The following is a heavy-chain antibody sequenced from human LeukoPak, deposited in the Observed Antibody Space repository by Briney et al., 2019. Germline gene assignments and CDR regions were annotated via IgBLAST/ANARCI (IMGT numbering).Heavy chain of an antibody. CDR2: IYYSGST. Sequence: SETLSLTCSVSGDSISTTRYYWGWNRQPPGMGLEWIGTIYYSGSTYYNPSLTSRVTISVDTSKNQFSLKLSSVTAADTAVYYCARHKDYYYSYMDVWGKGTTVTISS. CDR1: GDSISTTRYY. V-gene: IGHV4-39*01. J-gene: IGHJ6*03. CDR3: ARHKDYYYSYMDV.